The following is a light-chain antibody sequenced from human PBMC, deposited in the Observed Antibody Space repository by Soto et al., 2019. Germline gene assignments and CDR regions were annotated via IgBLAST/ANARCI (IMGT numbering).Light chain of an antibody. CDR3: QQLNGYQLT. V-gene: IGKV1-9*01. CDR1: QAMSTY. Sequence: DIQLTQSPSFLSAFVGDTVTITCRASQAMSTYLAWYQQKPGKVPKLLIRSASTLQSGVPPRFSGGGSGTEFPLTISTHQPDDSGIYYCQQLNGYQLTFGGGTNVEIK. J-gene: IGKJ4*01. CDR2: SAS.